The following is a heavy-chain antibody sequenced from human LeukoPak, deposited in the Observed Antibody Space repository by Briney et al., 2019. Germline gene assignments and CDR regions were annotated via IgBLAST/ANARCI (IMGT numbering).Heavy chain of an antibody. D-gene: IGHD3-10*01. Sequence: GGSLRLSCAASGFTFSSYNMNWFRQAPGKGLEWVSSITSRRTYIYYAASVKGRFTISRDNAKNSVYLQMNSLRAEDTAVYYCARGSKPIGYWGQGTLVTVSS. V-gene: IGHV3-21*01. CDR3: ARGSKPIGY. CDR2: ITSRRTYI. J-gene: IGHJ4*02. CDR1: GFTFSSYN.